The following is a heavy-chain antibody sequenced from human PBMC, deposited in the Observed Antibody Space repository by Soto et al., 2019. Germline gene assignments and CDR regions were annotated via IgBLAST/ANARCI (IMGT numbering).Heavy chain of an antibody. CDR3: ARAPKVSGSAQTRPDF. J-gene: IGHJ4*02. CDR1: SGSLSGYY. Sequence: SETLSLTCSLYSGSLSGYYWSWIRQPPGKGLEWIGEISPSGTTNYSPSLKSRVSISVDTSKNQFSLNLTSLTAADTAVYYCARAPKVSGSAQTRPDFWGQGSLVTV. CDR2: ISPSGTT. V-gene: IGHV4-34*01. D-gene: IGHD6-6*01.